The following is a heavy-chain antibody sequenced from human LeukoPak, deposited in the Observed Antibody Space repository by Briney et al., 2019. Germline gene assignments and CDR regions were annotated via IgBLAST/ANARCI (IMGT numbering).Heavy chain of an antibody. J-gene: IGHJ4*02. V-gene: IGHV1-69*13. CDR1: GYTFTSYY. CDR3: AYNPGIAAAGALDY. D-gene: IGHD6-13*01. Sequence: SVKVSCKASGYTFTSYYMHWVRQAPGQGLEWMGGIIPIFGTANYAQKFQGRVTITADESTSTAYMELSSLRSEDTAVYYCAYNPGIAAAGALDYWGQGTLVTVSS. CDR2: IIPIFGTA.